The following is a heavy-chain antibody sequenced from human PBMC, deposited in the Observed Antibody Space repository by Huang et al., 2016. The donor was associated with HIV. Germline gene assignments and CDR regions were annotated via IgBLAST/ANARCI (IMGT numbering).Heavy chain of an antibody. CDR3: ARGSRQGKYYYGSGTAY. D-gene: IGHD3-10*01. Sequence: EVQLVESGGGLVQPGGFLRLSCAASGFTFSSYWMHWVRQVPGKGLVWVSKSKSDGSSTSYADSVKGRFTISRDNAKNTLYLQMNSLRAEDTAVYYCARGSRQGKYYYGSGTAYWGQGTLVTVSS. V-gene: IGHV3-74*01. CDR1: GFTFSSYW. CDR2: SKSDGSST. J-gene: IGHJ4*02.